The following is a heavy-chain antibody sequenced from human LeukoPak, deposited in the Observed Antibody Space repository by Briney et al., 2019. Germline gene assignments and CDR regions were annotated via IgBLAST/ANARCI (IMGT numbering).Heavy chain of an antibody. D-gene: IGHD3-22*01. Sequence: PGGSLRLSCAASGFTVSSDYMSWVRQAPGKGLEWVSVIYSGDSTYYADSVKGRFTISRDNSKNTMYLQMNSLRAEDTAVYYCARGSSGGYYLAFDYWGQGTLVTVSS. J-gene: IGHJ4*02. CDR3: ARGSSGGYYLAFDY. CDR2: IYSGDST. CDR1: GFTVSSDY. V-gene: IGHV3-66*01.